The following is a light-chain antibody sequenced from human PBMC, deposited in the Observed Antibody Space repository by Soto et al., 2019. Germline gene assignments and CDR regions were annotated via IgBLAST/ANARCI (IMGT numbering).Light chain of an antibody. V-gene: IGKV3-15*01. Sequence: EIVMTQSPATLSMSPGERGTLSCRASQSVSSNLAWYQLKPGQAPRLLIYGTSTRATGIPARFSGSGSGTDFTLTISSLQAEDVAVYYCQQYYSTPRTFGQGTKVEIK. CDR2: GTS. CDR3: QQYYSTPRT. CDR1: QSVSSN. J-gene: IGKJ1*01.